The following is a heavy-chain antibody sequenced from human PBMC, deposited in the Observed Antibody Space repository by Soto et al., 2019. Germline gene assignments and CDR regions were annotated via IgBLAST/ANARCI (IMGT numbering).Heavy chain of an antibody. J-gene: IGHJ3*02. D-gene: IGHD6-13*01. CDR1: GFTFSNYA. CDR2: ISYDGSNK. Sequence: QVQLVESGGGVVQPGRSLRLSCAASGFTFSNYAMHCVRQAPGKGLEWVAVISYDGSNKYYADSVKGRFTISRDNSKNTMYLQMNSLRAEDTAVYYCARPYSSSWYCAFDIWGQGTMVTVSS. V-gene: IGHV3-30-3*01. CDR3: ARPYSSSWYCAFDI.